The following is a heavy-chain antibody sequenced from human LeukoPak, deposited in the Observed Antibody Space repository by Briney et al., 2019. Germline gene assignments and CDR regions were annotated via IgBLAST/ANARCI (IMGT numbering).Heavy chain of an antibody. CDR3: ASLVGSSSGGFDY. V-gene: IGHV1-8*01. CDR2: MNPNSGNT. Sequence: ASVKVSFKSSGYTFTSYDINWVRQATGQGLEWMGGMNPNSGNTGYAQKFQGRVTMTRNTSISTAYMELSSLRSEDTAVYYCASLVGSSSGGFDYWGQGTLVTVSS. D-gene: IGHD6-19*01. CDR1: GYTFTSYD. J-gene: IGHJ4*02.